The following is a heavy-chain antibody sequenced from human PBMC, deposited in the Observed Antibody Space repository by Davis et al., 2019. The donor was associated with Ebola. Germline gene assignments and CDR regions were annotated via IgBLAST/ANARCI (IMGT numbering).Heavy chain of an antibody. J-gene: IGHJ4*02. V-gene: IGHV3-21*01. CDR2: ISSTGGSI. CDR1: GFTFGSFS. CDR3: ARDLASAHDY. Sequence: GESLKISCAASGFTFGSFSMSWVRQAPGKGLEWVSSISSTGGSIYYADSVKGRFTISRDSAKNSLSLQMNSLRDEDTAVYYCARDLASAHDYWGQGTLVTVSS.